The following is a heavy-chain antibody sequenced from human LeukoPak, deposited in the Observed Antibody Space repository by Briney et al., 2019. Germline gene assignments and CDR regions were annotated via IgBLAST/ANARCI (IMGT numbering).Heavy chain of an antibody. Sequence: GGSLRLSCAASRFTFTSYATSWVRQAPGKGLEWVSGISGSGASTYFADSVKGRFTISRDNSKNTLYLQMNSLRAEDTAVYSCAKETDYNYIYYFDYWGQGTLVTVSS. CDR1: RFTFTSYA. CDR3: AKETDYNYIYYFDY. V-gene: IGHV3-23*01. D-gene: IGHD5-24*01. J-gene: IGHJ4*02. CDR2: ISGSGAST.